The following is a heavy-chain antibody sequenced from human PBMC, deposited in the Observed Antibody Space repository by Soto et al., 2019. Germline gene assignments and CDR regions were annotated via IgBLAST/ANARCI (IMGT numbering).Heavy chain of an antibody. CDR3: ARAFVVAATYYYGMDV. D-gene: IGHD2-15*01. Sequence: GGSLRLSCAASGFIVSSKYMTWVRQAPGKGLEWVSVIYSGGSTYYADSVKGRFTISRDNSKNTLYLQMNSLRAEDTAVYYCARAFVVAATYYYGMDVWGQGTTVTVSS. V-gene: IGHV3-53*01. CDR2: IYSGGST. J-gene: IGHJ6*02. CDR1: GFIVSSKY.